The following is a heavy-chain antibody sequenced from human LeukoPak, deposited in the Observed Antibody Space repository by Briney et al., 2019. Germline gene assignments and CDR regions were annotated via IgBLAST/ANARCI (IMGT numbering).Heavy chain of an antibody. V-gene: IGHV3-21*01. CDR3: ARVDDYGGNWNAFDI. J-gene: IGHJ3*02. CDR1: GFTFSSYW. D-gene: IGHD4-23*01. Sequence: GGSLRLSCAASGFTFSSYWMHWVRQAPGKGLEWVSSISSSSSYIYYADSVKGRFTISRDNAKNSLYLQMNSLRAEDTAVYYCARVDDYGGNWNAFDIWGQGTMVTVSS. CDR2: ISSSSSYI.